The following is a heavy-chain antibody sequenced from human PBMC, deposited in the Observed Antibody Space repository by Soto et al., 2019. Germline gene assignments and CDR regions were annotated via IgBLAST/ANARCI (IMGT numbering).Heavy chain of an antibody. CDR1: GFTFRSYS. J-gene: IGHJ5*02. CDR3: NLEDYGLS. Sequence: LTSAAPGFTFRSYSMNWVRQAPGKGMEWVSYICSSSSTIYYTDSVKGRFTISRDNAKNSLYLQMNSLRAEDTAVYYCNLEDYGLSWGQGTLVTVSS. D-gene: IGHD4-17*01. CDR2: ICSSSSTI. V-gene: IGHV3-48*01.